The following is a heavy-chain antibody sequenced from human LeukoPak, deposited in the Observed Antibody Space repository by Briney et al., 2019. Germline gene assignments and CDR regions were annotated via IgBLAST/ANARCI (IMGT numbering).Heavy chain of an antibody. Sequence: ASARVSCKASGGTCSSYAISWVRQATGQWLEWMGGIIPILGTANYAQKFQGRVTITADESTSTAYMELSSLRSEDTAVYYCATKRGYSYGSPHWGQGTLVTVSS. V-gene: IGHV1-69*13. CDR1: GGTCSSYA. J-gene: IGHJ4*02. CDR2: IIPILGTA. CDR3: ATKRGYSYGSPH. D-gene: IGHD5-18*01.